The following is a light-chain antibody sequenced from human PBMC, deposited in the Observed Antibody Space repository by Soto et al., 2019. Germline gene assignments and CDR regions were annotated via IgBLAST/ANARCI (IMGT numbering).Light chain of an antibody. Sequence: DIQMTQSPSSLSASVGDRVTITCRASQGISNYLAWYQQKPGKVPKLLIYAASTLHTGVPSRFSGSGSGTDFTITISSLQPEDVATYYCQKYNSALQTFGQGTKVEIK. J-gene: IGKJ1*01. CDR3: QKYNSALQT. CDR1: QGISNY. V-gene: IGKV1-27*01. CDR2: AAS.